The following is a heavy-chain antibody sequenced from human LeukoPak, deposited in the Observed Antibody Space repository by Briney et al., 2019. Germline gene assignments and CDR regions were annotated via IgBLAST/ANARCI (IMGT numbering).Heavy chain of an antibody. Sequence: PGGSLRLSCAASGITFSSYWMHWVRQAPGKGLEWVSDINWNGDSTGYADSVKGRFTISRDNAKNSLYLQMNSLRAEDTALYYCARTIVTMDNYYYMDVWGKGTTVTVSS. CDR2: INWNGDST. J-gene: IGHJ6*03. CDR1: GITFSSYW. D-gene: IGHD4-11*01. CDR3: ARTIVTMDNYYYMDV. V-gene: IGHV3-20*04.